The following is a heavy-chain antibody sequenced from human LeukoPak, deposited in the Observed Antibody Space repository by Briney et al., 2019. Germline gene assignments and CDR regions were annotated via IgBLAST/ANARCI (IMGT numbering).Heavy chain of an antibody. V-gene: IGHV1-18*01. CDR3: ARDRPEYYYGSGSYYNLPVYFDY. D-gene: IGHD3-10*01. CDR2: IIAYNGKT. J-gene: IGHJ4*02. Sequence: ASVKVSCKASGYTFTSYGISWVRQAPGQGLGWMGWIIAYNGKTNYAQKLQGRVTMTTDTSTSRAYMELRSLRSDDTAVYYCARDRPEYYYGSGSYYNLPVYFDYWGQGTLVTVSS. CDR1: GYTFTSYG.